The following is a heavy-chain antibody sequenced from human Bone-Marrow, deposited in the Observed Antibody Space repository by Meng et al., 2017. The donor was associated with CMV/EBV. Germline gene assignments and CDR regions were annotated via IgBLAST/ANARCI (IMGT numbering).Heavy chain of an antibody. D-gene: IGHD2-15*01. V-gene: IGHV3-64*02. CDR1: GFTFTNYA. J-gene: IGHJ4*02. Sequence: GASLKISCAASGFTFTNYALHWVRQAPGKGLEYVSAISSSGGSAYYADSVKGRFTISRDNSKSTLYLQMGSLRADDMAIYYCARRYCNSGSSCSTPFDSWGQGALVTVSS. CDR2: ISSSGGSA. CDR3: ARRYCNSGSSCSTPFDS.